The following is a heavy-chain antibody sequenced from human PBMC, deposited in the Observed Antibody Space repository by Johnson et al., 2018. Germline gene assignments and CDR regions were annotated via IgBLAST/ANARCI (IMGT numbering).Heavy chain of an antibody. D-gene: IGHD1-1*01. Sequence: QVQLQESGPGLVKPSETLSLTCNVSGDSMSSNSYYWGWIRQPPGKGLEWIGSIYYTGSTYYNPSLTSRVTISVDTSKKQFSLNLNSVTAADTAVYYWARNVDYWGQGTQVTVSS. CDR1: GDSMSSNSYY. CDR3: ARNVDY. CDR2: IYYTGST. J-gene: IGHJ4*02. V-gene: IGHV4-39*01.